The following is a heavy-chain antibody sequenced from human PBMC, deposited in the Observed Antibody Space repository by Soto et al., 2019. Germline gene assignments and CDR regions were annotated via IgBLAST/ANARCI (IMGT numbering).Heavy chain of an antibody. Sequence: PSETLSLTCTVSGGSISSGDYYWSWIRQPPGKGLEWIGYIYYSGSTYYNPSLKSRVTISVDTSKNQFSLKLSSVTAADTAVYYCARRDGYDFWSGYPSYYYYYGMDVWGQGTTVTVSS. D-gene: IGHD3-3*01. CDR1: GGSISSGDYY. CDR3: ARRDGYDFWSGYPSYYYYYGMDV. CDR2: IYYSGST. J-gene: IGHJ6*02. V-gene: IGHV4-30-4*01.